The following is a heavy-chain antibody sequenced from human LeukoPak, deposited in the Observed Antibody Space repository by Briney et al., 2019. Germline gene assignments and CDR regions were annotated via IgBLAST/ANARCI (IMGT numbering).Heavy chain of an antibody. CDR1: GFTFSSYS. D-gene: IGHD2-15*01. J-gene: IGHJ4*02. CDR3: ARDGPAAMVDFDY. V-gene: IGHV3-21*01. CDR2: ISSSSYI. Sequence: GGSLRLSCAASGFTFSSYSMNWVRQAPGKGLEWVSSISSSSYIYYADSVKGRFTISRDNAKNSLYLQMNSLRAEDTAVYYCARDGPAAMVDFDYWGQGTLVTVSS.